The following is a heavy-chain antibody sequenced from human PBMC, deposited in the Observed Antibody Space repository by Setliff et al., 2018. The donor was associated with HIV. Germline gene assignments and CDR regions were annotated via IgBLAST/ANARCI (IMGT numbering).Heavy chain of an antibody. CDR1: GYTFTNYA. J-gene: IGHJ5*02. V-gene: IGHV7-4-1*02. CDR2: INTNTGTP. Sequence: ASVKVSCKASGYTFTNYAINWVRQAPGQGLEWLGWINTNTGTPTYAQGLTGRFVFSLDTSVSTAFLQISSLQAEDTAVYYCARLLGLVWFDPWGQGTLVTVSS. D-gene: IGHD1-26*01. CDR3: ARLLGLVWFDP.